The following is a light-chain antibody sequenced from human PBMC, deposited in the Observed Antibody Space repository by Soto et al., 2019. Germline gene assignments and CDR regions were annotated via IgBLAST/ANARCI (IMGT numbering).Light chain of an antibody. CDR3: LQDFTYPLT. CDR2: AVS. J-gene: IGKJ4*01. V-gene: IGKV1-6*01. CDR1: QDIRNE. Sequence: AIQMTQSPSSLSASVGERVTITCRASQDIRNELAWYQQKPGKAPNLLIYAVSNLQSGVPSRFRGSGSGTDFTLTISSLQPEDFATYYCLQDFTYPLTFGGGTKVAIK.